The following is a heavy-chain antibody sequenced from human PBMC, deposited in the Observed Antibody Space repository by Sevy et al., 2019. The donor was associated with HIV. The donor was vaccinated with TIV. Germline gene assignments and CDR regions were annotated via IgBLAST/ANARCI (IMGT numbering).Heavy chain of an antibody. CDR1: GFTFSSYW. Sequence: GGSLRLSCAASGFTFSSYWMHWVRQAPGKGLVWVSRINSDGSSTGYADSVKGRFTISRDNAKNTLYLQMNSLRAEDTAVYYCARAPRLTGGLNYYYYYYMDVWGKGTTVTVSS. CDR3: ARAPRLTGGLNYYYYYYMDV. V-gene: IGHV3-74*01. CDR2: INSDGSST. D-gene: IGHD7-27*01. J-gene: IGHJ6*03.